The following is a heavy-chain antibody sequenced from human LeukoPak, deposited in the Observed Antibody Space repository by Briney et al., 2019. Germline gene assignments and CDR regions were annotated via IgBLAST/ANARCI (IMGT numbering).Heavy chain of an antibody. CDR1: GYTLTELS. V-gene: IGHV1-24*01. Sequence: LEASVKVSCKVSGYTLTELSMHWVRQAPGKGLEWTGGFDPEDGETIYAQKFQGRVTMTEDTSTDTAYMELSSLRSEDTAVYYCATLVAKYYGVKGVDPLGQGTLGNVS. J-gene: IGHJ5*02. CDR2: FDPEDGET. D-gene: IGHD3-10*01. CDR3: ATLVAKYYGVKGVDP.